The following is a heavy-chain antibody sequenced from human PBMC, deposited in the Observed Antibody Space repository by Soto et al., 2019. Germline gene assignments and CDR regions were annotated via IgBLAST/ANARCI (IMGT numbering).Heavy chain of an antibody. J-gene: IGHJ6*02. Sequence: VGSLRLSCAASGFTFGSYAMHWVRQAPGKGLEWVAVISYDGSNKYYADSVKGRFTISRDNSKNTLYLQMNSLRAEDTAVYYCARVGITMVRGGSQGATHVCGQGTTVTVS. CDR1: GFTFGSYA. CDR3: ARVGITMVRGGSQGATHV. CDR2: ISYDGSNK. V-gene: IGHV3-30-3*01. D-gene: IGHD3-10*01.